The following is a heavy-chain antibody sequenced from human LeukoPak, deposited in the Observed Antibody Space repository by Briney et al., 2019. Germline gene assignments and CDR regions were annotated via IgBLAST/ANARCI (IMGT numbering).Heavy chain of an antibody. CDR1: RFTFSSYC. CDR3: AKNRPPDY. V-gene: IGHV3-7*05. CDR2: IKQDGSEK. Sequence: PGGSLRLSCEASRFTFSSYCMSWVRQAPGKGLEWVANIKQDGSEKYYVDSVKGRFTISRDNAKNSLYLEMNSLRAEDTAVYYCAKNRPPDYWGQGTLVTVSS. J-gene: IGHJ4*02.